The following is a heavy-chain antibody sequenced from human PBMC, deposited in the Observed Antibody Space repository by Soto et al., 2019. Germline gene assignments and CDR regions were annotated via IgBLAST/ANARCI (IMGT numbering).Heavy chain of an antibody. V-gene: IGHV4-31*03. D-gene: IGHD3-10*01. J-gene: IGHJ4*02. CDR2: IYYSGST. CDR3: ARDGDYFGSGSPPLLSR. Sequence: QVQLQESGPGLVKPSQTLSLTCTVSGGSITSGGYCWTWIRQHPVKGLEWMGHIYYSGSTSYNPSLKRRVTISIDTSKKQFSLKLTSVTAADTAVYYCARDGDYFGSGSPPLLSRWGQGTLVTVSS. CDR1: GGSITSGGYC.